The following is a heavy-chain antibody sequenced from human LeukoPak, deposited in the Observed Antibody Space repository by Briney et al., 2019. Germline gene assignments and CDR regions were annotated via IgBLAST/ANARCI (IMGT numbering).Heavy chain of an antibody. CDR1: GFTFSHYW. CDR3: VKDHGWLLYS. D-gene: IGHD3-9*01. CDR2: ISLDGATT. Sequence: GGSLRLSCVASGFTFSHYWMSWVRQAPGKGLEWVSGISLDGATTYYAGSVEGRFTISRDNSKNTLYLQMNSLRADDTAVYYCVKDHGWLLYSWGQGTLVTVSS. J-gene: IGHJ4*02. V-gene: IGHV3-23*01.